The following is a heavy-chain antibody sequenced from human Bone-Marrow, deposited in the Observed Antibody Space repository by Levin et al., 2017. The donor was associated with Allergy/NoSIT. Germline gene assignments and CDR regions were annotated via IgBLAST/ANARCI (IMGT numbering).Heavy chain of an antibody. CDR3: AREREVAGSNDYYMDV. CDR2: IKQDGSET. Sequence: PEGSLRLSCAASGFTFSSYWMNWVRQAPGKGLEWVANIKQDGSETYFMGSLKGRFIISRDNAKNSLYLQMNSLRAEDTAVYYCAREREVAGSNDYYMDVWGKGTTVTVSS. J-gene: IGHJ6*03. V-gene: IGHV3-7*04. CDR1: GFTFSSYW. D-gene: IGHD6-19*01.